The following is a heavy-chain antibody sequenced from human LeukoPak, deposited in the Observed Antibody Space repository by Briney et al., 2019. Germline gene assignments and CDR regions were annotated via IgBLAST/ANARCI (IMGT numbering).Heavy chain of an antibody. J-gene: IGHJ3*02. CDR1: GGSISSSNW. Sequence: PSGTLSLTCAVSGGSISSSNWWSWVRQPPGKGLEWIGEIYHSGSTNYNPSLKSRVTISVDTSKNQFSLKLSSVTAADTAVYYCASSLVVPAAMEGSVPVDAFDIWGQGTMVTVSS. V-gene: IGHV4-4*02. CDR3: ASSLVVPAAMEGSVPVDAFDI. CDR2: IYHSGST. D-gene: IGHD2-2*01.